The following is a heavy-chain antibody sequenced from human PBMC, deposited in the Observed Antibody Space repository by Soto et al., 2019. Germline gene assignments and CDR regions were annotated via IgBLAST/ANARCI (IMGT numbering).Heavy chain of an antibody. CDR1: GFTFSGSA. CDR3: TSQEASTVTIYYYYNGMDV. CDR2: IRSKANSYAT. D-gene: IGHD4-17*01. V-gene: IGHV3-73*01. Sequence: GGSLRLSCAASGFTFSGSAMHWVRQASGKGLEWVGRIRSKANSYATAYAASVKGRFTISRDDSKNTAYLQMNSLKTEDTAVYYCTSQEASTVTIYYYYNGMDVWGQGTTVTVSS. J-gene: IGHJ6*02.